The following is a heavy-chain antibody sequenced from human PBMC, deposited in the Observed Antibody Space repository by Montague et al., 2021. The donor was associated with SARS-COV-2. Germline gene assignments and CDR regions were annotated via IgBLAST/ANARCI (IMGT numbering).Heavy chain of an antibody. Sequence: CAISGDSVSSNIATWNWIRQSPSRGLEWLGRTYYRSKWYNDYAVSVRSRITISPDTSKNQFSLQLNSVTPEDTAVYYCTQERGPGRTTWHCFDYWGQGTLVTVSS. D-gene: IGHD1-14*01. V-gene: IGHV6-1*01. J-gene: IGHJ4*02. CDR2: TYYRSKWYN. CDR3: TQERGPGRTTWHCFDY. CDR1: GDSVSSNIAT.